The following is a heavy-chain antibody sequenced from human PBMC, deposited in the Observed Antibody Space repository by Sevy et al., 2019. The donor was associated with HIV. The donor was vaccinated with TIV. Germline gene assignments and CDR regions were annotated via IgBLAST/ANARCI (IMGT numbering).Heavy chain of an antibody. V-gene: IGHV3-48*03. Sequence: GGSLRLSCAASGFSFSSYEMNWVRQAPGKGLEWVSYISSSGYSTYYADSVKGRFTISRDNAKNSLYLQMNSLRAEDTAVYYCARGGRHRDVYNRKDAFDIWGQGTMVTVSS. CDR3: ARGGRHRDVYNRKDAFDI. D-gene: IGHD1-1*01. J-gene: IGHJ3*02. CDR2: ISSSGYST. CDR1: GFSFSSYE.